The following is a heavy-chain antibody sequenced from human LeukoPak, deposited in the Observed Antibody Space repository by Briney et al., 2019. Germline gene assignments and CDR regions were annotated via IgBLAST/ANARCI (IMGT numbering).Heavy chain of an antibody. CDR2: IYTSRTT. CDR3: ARRGTIFGPEIL. D-gene: IGHD3-3*01. CDR1: GVSISYYY. J-gene: IGHJ2*01. V-gene: IGHV4-4*09. Sequence: SETLSLTCSVSGVSISYYYWFWLRQPPGKGLEGIGYIYTSRTTAYNPSHKSRVSMSLETSTSQLSLNLSSVAAADTAVYFCARRGTIFGPEILWGRGTLVTVSS.